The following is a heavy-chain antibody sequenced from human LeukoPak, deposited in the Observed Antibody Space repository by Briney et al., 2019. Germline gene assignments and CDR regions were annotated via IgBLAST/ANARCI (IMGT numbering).Heavy chain of an antibody. Sequence: KSGPTLVNPTQTLTLTCTFSGFSLNTRGVGVGWIRQPPGRALERLALIYWDDDRRYSPSLKSRLTITKDTSKNQVVLTITNMDPVDTATYFCAHRKNYYDSSVFDNWGQGTLVTVSS. D-gene: IGHD3-22*01. J-gene: IGHJ4*02. CDR2: IYWDDDR. V-gene: IGHV2-5*02. CDR1: GFSLNTRGVG. CDR3: AHRKNYYDSSVFDN.